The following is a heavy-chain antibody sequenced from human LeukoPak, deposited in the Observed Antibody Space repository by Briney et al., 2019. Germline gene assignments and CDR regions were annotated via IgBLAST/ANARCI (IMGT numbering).Heavy chain of an antibody. V-gene: IGHV3-23*01. D-gene: IGHD6-19*01. CDR3: AKNRGQWLVPVDY. CDR2: MSGSGGST. CDR1: GFTFSNYA. Sequence: AGGSLRLSCAASGFTFSNYAMSWVRQAPGKGLEWVSSMSGSGGSTYYADSVKGRFTISRDNSKNTLYLQMNNLRAEDTALYYCAKNRGQWLVPVDYWGQGTLVTVSS. J-gene: IGHJ4*02.